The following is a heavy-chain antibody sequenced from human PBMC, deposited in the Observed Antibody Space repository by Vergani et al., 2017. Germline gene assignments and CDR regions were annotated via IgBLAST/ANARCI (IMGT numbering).Heavy chain of an antibody. CDR1: GGTFSSYA. V-gene: IGHV1-69*12. D-gene: IGHD2-21*02. CDR2: IIPIFGTA. CDR3: AIEQTNAYCGGDCFPNFDY. Sequence: QVQLVQSGAEVKKPGSSVKVSCKASGGTFSSYAISWVRQAPGQGLEWMGGIIPIFGTANYAQKFQGRVTITADESTSTAYMELSSLRSEDTAVYYCAIEQTNAYCGGDCFPNFDYWGQGTLVTVSS. J-gene: IGHJ4*02.